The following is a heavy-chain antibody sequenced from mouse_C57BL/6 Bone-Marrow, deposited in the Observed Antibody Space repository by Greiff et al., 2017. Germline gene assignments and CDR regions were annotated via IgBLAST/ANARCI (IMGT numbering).Heavy chain of an antibody. D-gene: IGHD1-1*01. J-gene: IGHJ1*03. V-gene: IGHV1-81*01. CDR1: GYTFTSYG. CDR2: IYPRSGYT. CDR3: IIAAVEAGYCDFDV. Sequence: VQLVESGAELVRPGASVKLSCKASGYTFTSYGISWVKQRTGQGLEWIGEIYPRSGYTYYNEKFKGKATLTADKSSSTAYMELRSLTSEDSAVSFGIIAAVEAGYCDFDVWGTGTTVTVSS.